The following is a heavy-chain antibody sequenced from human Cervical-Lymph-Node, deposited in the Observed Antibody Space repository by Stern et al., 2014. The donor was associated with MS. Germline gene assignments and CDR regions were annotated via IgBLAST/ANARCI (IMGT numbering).Heavy chain of an antibody. D-gene: IGHD2-8*01. CDR1: GGTFSSYA. V-gene: IGHV1-69*01. CDR2: IIPIFGTA. CDR3: ARSKLGPGVNGFDY. J-gene: IGHJ4*02. Sequence: VHLVESGAEVKKPGSSVKVSCKASGGTFSSYAISWVRQAPGQGLEWLGGIIPIFGTANYAQKFQGRVTMTADESTSTAYMELSSLRSEDTAVYYCARSKLGPGVNGFDYWGQGTLVTVSS.